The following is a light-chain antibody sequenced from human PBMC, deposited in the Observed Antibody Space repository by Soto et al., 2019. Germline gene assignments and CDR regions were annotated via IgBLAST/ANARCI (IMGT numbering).Light chain of an antibody. CDR2: KSD. V-gene: IGLV1-47*01. CDR3: ATWDDGLSGVL. J-gene: IGLJ2*01. CDR1: DSNIGSNS. Sequence: QLVLTQPPSASGTPGQRVSITCSGSDSNIGSNSVHWYQQVPGMAPKLLVYKSDQRPSGVPDRFSGSKSVTSASLAISGLRAEDEAESYCATWDDGLSGVLFGGGTELTVL.